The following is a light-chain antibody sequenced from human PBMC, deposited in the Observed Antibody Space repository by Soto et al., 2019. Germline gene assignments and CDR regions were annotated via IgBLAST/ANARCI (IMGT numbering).Light chain of an antibody. CDR2: RNN. J-gene: IGLJ3*02. CDR3: AARDDSLSGHGV. V-gene: IGLV1-47*01. Sequence: QSVLTQPPSASGTPGQRVTISCSGSSSNIGSEYVVWYQHLPGTAPKLLIYRNNQRPSGVPDRFAGSKSGTSASLAISGVRSEDEADYYCAARDDSLSGHGVFGGGTKLTVL. CDR1: SSNIGSEY.